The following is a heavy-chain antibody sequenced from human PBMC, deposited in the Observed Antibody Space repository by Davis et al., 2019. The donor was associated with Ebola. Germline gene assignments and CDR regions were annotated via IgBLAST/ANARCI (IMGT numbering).Heavy chain of an antibody. D-gene: IGHD3-3*01. V-gene: IGHV4-34*01. J-gene: IGHJ6*02. Sequence: SETLSLTCGVYGESFSGYYWSWIRQPPGKGLEWIGEINHSGSTNYNPSLKSRVTISVDTSKNQFSLKLSSVTAADTAVYYCARGLAYYDLYYYYGMDVWGQGTTVTVSS. CDR2: INHSGST. CDR3: ARGLAYYDLYYYYGMDV. CDR1: GESFSGYY.